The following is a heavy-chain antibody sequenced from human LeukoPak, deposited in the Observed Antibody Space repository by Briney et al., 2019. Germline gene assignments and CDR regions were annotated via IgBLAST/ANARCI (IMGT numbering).Heavy chain of an antibody. CDR2: INHSGST. D-gene: IGHD4-17*01. CDR1: GGSFSGYY. V-gene: IGHV4-34*01. J-gene: IGHJ5*02. Sequence: SETLSLTCAVYGGSFSGYYCSWIRQPPGKGLEWIGEINHSGSTNYNPSLKSRATIPVDTSKNQFPLKRSSVTAAHTAVYYCARGLTVTTFSENRFDPWGQGTLVTVSS. CDR3: ARGLTVTTFSENRFDP.